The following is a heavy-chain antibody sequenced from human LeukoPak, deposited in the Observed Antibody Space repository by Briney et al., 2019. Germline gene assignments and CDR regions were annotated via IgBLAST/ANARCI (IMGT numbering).Heavy chain of an antibody. D-gene: IGHD2-2*01. Sequence: PGKSLRLSCAASGFTFSSYGMHWVRQAPGKGLVWVSRVNSDGSSTSYANSVKGRFTISRDNAKNTLYLQMNSLRAEDTAVYYCVRSTYWFDSWGQGTLVTVSS. CDR1: GFTFSSYG. J-gene: IGHJ5*01. CDR2: VNSDGSST. V-gene: IGHV3-74*01. CDR3: VRSTYWFDS.